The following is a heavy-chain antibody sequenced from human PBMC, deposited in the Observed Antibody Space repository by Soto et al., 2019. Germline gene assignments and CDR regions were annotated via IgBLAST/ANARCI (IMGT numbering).Heavy chain of an antibody. CDR3: ARDLEYSSSPVFGMDA. V-gene: IGHV6-1*01. CDR2: TYYRSKWYN. J-gene: IGHJ6*02. Sequence: PSQTLSLTCAISGDSISSNSAALNWFSPSPSRGLEWLGRTYYRSKWYNDYAVSLKSRITINPDTSKNQFSLQLNSVTPEDKAVYYCARDLEYSSSPVFGMDAWGQGTTVTVSS. D-gene: IGHD6-6*01. CDR1: GDSISSNSAA.